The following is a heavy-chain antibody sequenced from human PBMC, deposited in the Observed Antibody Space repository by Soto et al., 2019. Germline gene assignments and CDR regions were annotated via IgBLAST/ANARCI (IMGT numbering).Heavy chain of an antibody. V-gene: IGHV3-23*01. D-gene: IGHD6-19*01. CDR3: AKLFLGRQQQWLVSEGNY. J-gene: IGHJ4*02. CDR1: GGKCGSYA. CDR2: ISGSGGST. Sequence: AVGSMRVSWAAAGGKCGSYASSWVRKTTGKGLEWVSAISGSGGSTYYADSVKGRFTISRDNSKNTLYLQMNSLRAEDTAVYYGAKLFLGRQQQWLVSEGNYWGQGTLGTVSS.